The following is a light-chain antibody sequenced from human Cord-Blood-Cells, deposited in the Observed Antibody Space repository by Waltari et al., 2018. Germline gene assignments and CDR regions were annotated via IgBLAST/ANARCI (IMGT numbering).Light chain of an antibody. V-gene: IGLV4-69*01. J-gene: IGLJ2*01. CDR2: LNSDGSH. CDR1: SGHSRYA. Sequence: QLVLTQSPSASASLGASVKLTCTLSSGHSRYALPWNQQQPEKGPRYLMKLNSDGSHSKGDGIPDRFSGSSSGAERYLTISSLQSEDEADYYCQTWGTGVVFGGGTKLTVL. CDR3: QTWGTGVV.